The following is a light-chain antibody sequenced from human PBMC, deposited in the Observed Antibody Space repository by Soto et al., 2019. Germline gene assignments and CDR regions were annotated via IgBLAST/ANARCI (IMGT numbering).Light chain of an antibody. J-gene: IGLJ1*01. CDR3: SSYTSSSTLYV. CDR1: SSDVGGYNY. CDR2: DVS. V-gene: IGLV2-14*01. Sequence: QSALTQPASVSGSPGQSITISCTGTSSDVGGYNYVSWYQQHPGTAPKLMIFDVSNRPSGVSNRFSGSKSGNTASLTISGLQAEDEADYYCSSYTSSSTLYVFGTGTKLTVL.